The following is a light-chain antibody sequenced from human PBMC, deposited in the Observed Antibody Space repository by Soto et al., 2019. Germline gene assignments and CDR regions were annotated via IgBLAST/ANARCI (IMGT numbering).Light chain of an antibody. CDR2: GVS. CDR3: QQYGGSPET. V-gene: IGKV3-20*01. Sequence: EIMLTQSPGTLSLSPSQTPTLSFRASQSISSTYLAWYQQKPGQAPRLLIHGVSNRATGIPDRFSGSGCGTDFTLIISRLEPEDFAVYYCQQYGGSPETFGQGTRLEIK. CDR1: QSISSTY. J-gene: IGKJ5*01.